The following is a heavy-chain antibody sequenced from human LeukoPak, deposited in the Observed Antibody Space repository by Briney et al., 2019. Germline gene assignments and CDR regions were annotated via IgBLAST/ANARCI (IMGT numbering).Heavy chain of an antibody. CDR2: IWHDGSNK. D-gene: IGHD6-19*01. Sequence: GGSLRLSCAASGFTFSSYGMHWVRQAPGKGLGWVAIIWHDGSNKYYADSVKGRFTISRDNSKNTLYLQMNILRGEDTAVYYCARDGGWYFDFWGQGTLVTVSS. CDR3: ARDGGWYFDF. CDR1: GFTFSSYG. V-gene: IGHV3-33*01. J-gene: IGHJ4*02.